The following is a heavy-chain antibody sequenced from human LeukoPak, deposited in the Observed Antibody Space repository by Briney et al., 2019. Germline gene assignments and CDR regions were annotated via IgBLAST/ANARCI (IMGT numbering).Heavy chain of an antibody. CDR1: GFTFSSYW. J-gene: IGHJ4*02. Sequence: GGSLRLSCAASGFTFSSYWMSWVRQAPGKGLEWVANIKQDGSEKYYVDSVKGRVTISRDNAKNSLYLQMNSLRAEDTAVYYCASHYGDYSFFDYWGQGTLVTVSS. D-gene: IGHD4-17*01. CDR3: ASHYGDYSFFDY. V-gene: IGHV3-7*02. CDR2: IKQDGSEK.